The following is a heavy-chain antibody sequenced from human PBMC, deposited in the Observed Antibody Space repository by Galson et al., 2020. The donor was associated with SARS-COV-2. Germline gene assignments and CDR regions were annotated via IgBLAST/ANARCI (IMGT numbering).Heavy chain of an antibody. J-gene: IGHJ4*02. CDR2: IWYDGSNK. D-gene: IGHD2-21*01. Sequence: GGSLRLSCAASGFTFSSYGMHWVRQAPGKGLEWVAVIWYDGSNKYYADSVKGRFTISRDNSKNTLYLQMNSLRAEDTAVYYCARDTLLWWGLDYWGQGTLVTVSS. V-gene: IGHV3-33*01. CDR1: GFTFSSYG. CDR3: ARDTLLWWGLDY.